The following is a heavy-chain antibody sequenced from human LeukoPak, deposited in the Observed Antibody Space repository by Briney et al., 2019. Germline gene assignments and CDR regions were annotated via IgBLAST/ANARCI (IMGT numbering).Heavy chain of an antibody. V-gene: IGHV1-3*01. Sequence: GASLKVSCTASGYTFTSYAMHWVRQAPGQRLEWMGWINAGNGNTKYSQKFQGRVTITKNTTASTAYIELRSMRFDDTAVYYCARAVMYYYDSSGYYGYWGQGTLVTVSS. D-gene: IGHD3-22*01. CDR3: ARAVMYYYDSSGYYGY. CDR2: INAGNGNT. J-gene: IGHJ4*02. CDR1: GYTFTSYA.